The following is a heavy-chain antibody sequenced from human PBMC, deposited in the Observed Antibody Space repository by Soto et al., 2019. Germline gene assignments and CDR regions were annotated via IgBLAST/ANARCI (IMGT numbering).Heavy chain of an antibody. J-gene: IGHJ4*02. D-gene: IGHD3-3*01. CDR1: GFTFSSYA. Sequence: GGSLRLSCAASGFTFSSYAMSWVRQAPGKGLEWVSALSGSGANTYYADSVKGRFTISRDNSKNTLYLQMNSLRAEDTAVYYCAKDGRFLEWLLSTWYYFDYWGQGTLVNVSS. V-gene: IGHV3-23*01. CDR3: AKDGRFLEWLLSTWYYFDY. CDR2: LSGSGANT.